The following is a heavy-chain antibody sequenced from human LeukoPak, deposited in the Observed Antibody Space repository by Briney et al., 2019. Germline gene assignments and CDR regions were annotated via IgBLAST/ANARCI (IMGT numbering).Heavy chain of an antibody. CDR3: ARDRAVGDFDY. CDR1: GFTFSSYW. Sequence: GGSLRLSCAASGFTFSSYWMHWVRQATGNGLVWVSRINSDGSSTSYADSVKGRFTISRDNAKNTLYLQMNSLRAEDTAVYYCARDRAVGDFDYWGQGTLVTVSS. D-gene: IGHD6-19*01. J-gene: IGHJ4*02. V-gene: IGHV3-74*01. CDR2: INSDGSST.